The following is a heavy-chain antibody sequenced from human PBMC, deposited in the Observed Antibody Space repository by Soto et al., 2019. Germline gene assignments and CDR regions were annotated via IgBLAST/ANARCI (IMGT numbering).Heavy chain of an antibody. Sequence: LSLTCTVSGGSISSSSYYWGWIRQPPGKGLEWIGSIYYSGSTYYNPSLKSRVTISVDTSKNQFSLQLSSVTAADTAVYYCARAGGYSSSWYGYYYSGMDVWGQGTTVTVSS. D-gene: IGHD6-13*01. J-gene: IGHJ6*02. CDR1: GGSISSSSYY. CDR3: ARAGGYSSSWYGYYYSGMDV. CDR2: IYYSGST. V-gene: IGHV4-39*01.